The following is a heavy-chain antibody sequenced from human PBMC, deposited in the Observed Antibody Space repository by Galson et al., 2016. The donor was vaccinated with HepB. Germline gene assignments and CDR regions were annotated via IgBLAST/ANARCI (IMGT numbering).Heavy chain of an antibody. Sequence: SETLSLTCTVSGDSISSSYYWVWIRQPPGKGLEWIRSMHYSGSIYSNPSLKSRVTVSLDTSKNQVSLKLTSVTAADTAVYYCARSGTTHDLVLRYYYIDVWGKGTTVTVSS. D-gene: IGHD1-1*01. CDR1: GDSISSSYY. CDR3: ARSGTTHDLVLRYYYIDV. J-gene: IGHJ6*03. V-gene: IGHV4-39*01. CDR2: MHYSGSI.